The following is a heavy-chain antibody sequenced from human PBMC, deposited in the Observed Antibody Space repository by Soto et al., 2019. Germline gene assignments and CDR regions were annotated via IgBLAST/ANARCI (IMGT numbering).Heavy chain of an antibody. J-gene: IGHJ6*02. D-gene: IGHD2-15*01. Sequence: QVQLQESGPGLVKPSQTLSLTCTVSGGSISSGDYYWSWIRQPPGKGLEWIGYIYYSGSTYYNPSLKSRVTISVDTSKNQFSLKLSSVTAADTAVYYCARDKPLASGGNSCYYGMDVWGQGTTVTVSS. CDR3: ARDKPLASGGNSCYYGMDV. CDR1: GGSISSGDYY. V-gene: IGHV4-30-4*01. CDR2: IYYSGST.